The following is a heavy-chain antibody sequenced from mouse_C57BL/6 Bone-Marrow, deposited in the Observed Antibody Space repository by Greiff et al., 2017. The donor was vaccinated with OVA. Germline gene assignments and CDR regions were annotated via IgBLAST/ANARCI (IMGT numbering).Heavy chain of an antibody. D-gene: IGHD2-12*01. CDR2: IYPGSGST. J-gene: IGHJ3*01. CDR1: GYTFTSYW. CDR3: ARSGTYYTPFAY. Sequence: VKLQQPGAELVKPGASVKMSCKASGYTFTSYWITWVKQRPGQGLEWIGDIYPGSGSTNYNEKFKSKATLTVDTSSSTAYMQLSSLTSEDSAVYYCARSGTYYTPFAYWGQGTLVTVSA. V-gene: IGHV1-55*01.